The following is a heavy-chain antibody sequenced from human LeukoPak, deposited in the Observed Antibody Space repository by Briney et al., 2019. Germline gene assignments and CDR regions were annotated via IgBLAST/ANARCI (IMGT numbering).Heavy chain of an antibody. D-gene: IGHD5-18*01. CDR3: ARDDWDSYGYYLGYYYYYYGMDV. V-gene: IGHV1-2*06. J-gene: IGHJ6*02. CDR2: INPNSGGT. Sequence: GASVKVSCKASGYTFTSYYMHWVRQAPGQGLEWMGRINPNSGGTNYAQKFQGRVTMTRDTSISTAYMELSRLRSDDTAVYYCARDDWDSYGYYLGYYYYYYGMDVWGQGTTVTVSS. CDR1: GYTFTSYY.